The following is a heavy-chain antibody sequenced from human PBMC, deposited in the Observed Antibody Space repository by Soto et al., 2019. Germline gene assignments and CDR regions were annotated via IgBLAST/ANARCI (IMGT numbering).Heavy chain of an antibody. CDR3: ARNSLSDYDFWSGSGGYYGMDV. J-gene: IGHJ6*02. CDR2: ISFDGSNK. D-gene: IGHD3-3*01. Sequence: LSLTCAASAFTFSSYGMNWVRQAPGKGLEWVAVISFDGSNKYYADSVKGRFTISRDNSKNTLYLQMNSLRAEDMAVYYCARNSLSDYDFWSGSGGYYGMDVWGQGTTVTVSS. CDR1: AFTFSSYG. V-gene: IGHV3-30*03.